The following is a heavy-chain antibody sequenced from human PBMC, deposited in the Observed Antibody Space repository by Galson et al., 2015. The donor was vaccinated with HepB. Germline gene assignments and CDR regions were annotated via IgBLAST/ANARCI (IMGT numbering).Heavy chain of an antibody. CDR2: ISWNSGSI. CDR1: EFTFHDSA. Sequence: SLRLSCAASEFTFHDSAMHWVRQVPGKGLEWVSGISWNSGSIGYADSVKGRFTISRDNAKSSLYLQMNSLRPEDTAFYYCVKDIRVLRPGYSSSCGFDYWGQGTLVTVSS. V-gene: IGHV3-9*01. D-gene: IGHD6-13*01. CDR3: VKDIRVLRPGYSSSCGFDY. J-gene: IGHJ4*02.